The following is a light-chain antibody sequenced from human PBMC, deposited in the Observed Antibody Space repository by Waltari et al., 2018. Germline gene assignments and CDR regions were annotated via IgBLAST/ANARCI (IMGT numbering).Light chain of an antibody. Sequence: AIQLTQSPSSLSASVGDRVPVTGRASQGISNTLAWYQQKPGKAPKLLIYDAATLESGVPSRFSGSGSGTDFTLTISSLQPEDFATYYCQQFKSYPITFGQGTRLEI. CDR1: QGISNT. V-gene: IGKV1-13*02. J-gene: IGKJ5*01. CDR2: DAA. CDR3: QQFKSYPIT.